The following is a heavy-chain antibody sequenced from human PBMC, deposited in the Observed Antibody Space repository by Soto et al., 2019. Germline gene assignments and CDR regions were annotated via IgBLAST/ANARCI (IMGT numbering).Heavy chain of an antibody. CDR2: ISRESSYI. J-gene: IGHJ6*02. D-gene: IGHD3-3*01. CDR3: AVGAADLTSQYGMDV. V-gene: IGHV3-21*01. Sequence: GGSLRLSCSASGFTFSDYTMQWVRQAPGKGLEWVASISRESSYIYYVDSVKGRFTISRDNAKNSVILQMAGLRVDDTGVYFCAVGAADLTSQYGMDVWGRGTTVTVSS. CDR1: GFTFSDYT.